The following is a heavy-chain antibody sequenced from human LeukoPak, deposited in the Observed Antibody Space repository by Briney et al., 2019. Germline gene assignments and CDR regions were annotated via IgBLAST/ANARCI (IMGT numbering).Heavy chain of an antibody. CDR3: AKDPSRDYYGSGA. Sequence: GRSLRLSCAASGFTFSSYGMHWVRQAPGKGLEWVAVISYDGSNKYYADSVKGRFTISRDNSKNTLYLQMNSLRAEDTAVYYCAKDPSRDYYGSGAWGQGTLVTVSS. D-gene: IGHD3-10*01. CDR1: GFTFSSYG. CDR2: ISYDGSNK. J-gene: IGHJ5*02. V-gene: IGHV3-30*18.